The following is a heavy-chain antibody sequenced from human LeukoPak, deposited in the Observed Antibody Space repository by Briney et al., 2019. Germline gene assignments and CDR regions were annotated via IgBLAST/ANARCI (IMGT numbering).Heavy chain of an antibody. CDR2: INPSGGST. J-gene: IGHJ5*02. CDR1: GYTFTSYY. V-gene: IGHV1-46*01. D-gene: IGHD2-15*01. CDR3: ARAWSMTNWFDP. Sequence: ASVKVSCKAPGYTFTSYYMHWVRQAPGQGLEWMGIINPSGGSTSYAQKFQGRVTMTRDTSTSTVYMELSSLRSEDTAVYYCARAWSMTNWFDPWGQGTLVTVSS.